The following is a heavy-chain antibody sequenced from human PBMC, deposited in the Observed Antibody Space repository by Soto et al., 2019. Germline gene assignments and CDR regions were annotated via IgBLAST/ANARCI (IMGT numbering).Heavy chain of an antibody. Sequence: PGGSVRLSCVSSGFTFVGGAMHWVRQAPGKGLEWVSGISWNSGSIGYADSVKGRFTISRDNAKNSLYLQMNSLRAEDTALYYCAKDIRGDIVVVVAATSHAFDIWGQGTMVTVSS. CDR1: GFTFVGGA. CDR3: AKDIRGDIVVVVAATSHAFDI. J-gene: IGHJ3*02. CDR2: ISWNSGSI. V-gene: IGHV3-9*01. D-gene: IGHD2-15*01.